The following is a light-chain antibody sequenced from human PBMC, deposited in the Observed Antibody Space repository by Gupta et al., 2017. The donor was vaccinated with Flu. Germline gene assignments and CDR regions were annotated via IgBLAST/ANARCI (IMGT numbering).Light chain of an antibody. J-gene: IGLJ1*01. CDR3: AAWEDSLNGYV. Sequence: QSVLTQPPSASETPGQRVTISCSGSSSNIGSNTVNWYQQRPGTAPKVLIYTNNQRPSGVPDRFSGSKSGTSASLAISGLQSEDEADYYCAAWEDSLNGYVFGTGTKVTVL. CDR1: SSNIGSNT. V-gene: IGLV1-44*01. CDR2: TNN.